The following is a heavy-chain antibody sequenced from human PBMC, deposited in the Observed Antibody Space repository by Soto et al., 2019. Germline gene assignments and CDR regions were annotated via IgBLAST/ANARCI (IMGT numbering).Heavy chain of an antibody. Sequence: GGSLSLSCAASGFTFSSYAMSWVRQAPGKGLEWVSAISGSGGSTYYADSVKGRFTISRDNSKNTLYLQMNSLRAEDTAVYYCATDNAYDFWSGSPRAGMDVWGQGTTVTVSS. V-gene: IGHV3-23*01. CDR3: ATDNAYDFWSGSPRAGMDV. D-gene: IGHD3-3*01. CDR2: ISGSGGST. CDR1: GFTFSSYA. J-gene: IGHJ6*02.